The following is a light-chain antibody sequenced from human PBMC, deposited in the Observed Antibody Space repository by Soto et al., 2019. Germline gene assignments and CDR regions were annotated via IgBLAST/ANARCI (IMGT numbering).Light chain of an antibody. J-gene: IGKJ2*01. CDR1: QSVSSY. Sequence: EIVLTQSPATLSLSPGERATLSCRASQSVSSYLAWYQQKPGQAPRLLIYDASNRATGIPARFSGSGSGTDFTLTISSLEPEDFAVYYCQQYSKWPRTFGQGTKLEIK. V-gene: IGKV3-11*01. CDR2: DAS. CDR3: QQYSKWPRT.